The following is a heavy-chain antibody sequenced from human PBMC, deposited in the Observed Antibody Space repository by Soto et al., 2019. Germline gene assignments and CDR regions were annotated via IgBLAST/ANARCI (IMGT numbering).Heavy chain of an antibody. Sequence: LTLTGSVSGSSVSKVSFYWVWIRQPPGKGLKWIGYIYYSGSTNYNPSLKSRVTISVDTSKNQFSLKLSSVTAADTAVYYCARDHGNSRPEGWFDPWGQGALVTGYS. V-gene: IGHV4-61*01. D-gene: IGHD1-1*01. J-gene: IGHJ5*02. CDR2: IYYSGST. CDR1: GSSVSKVSFY. CDR3: ARDHGNSRPEGWFDP.